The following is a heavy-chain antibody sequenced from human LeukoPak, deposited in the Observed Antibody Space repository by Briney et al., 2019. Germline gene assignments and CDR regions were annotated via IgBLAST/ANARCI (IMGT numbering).Heavy chain of an antibody. V-gene: IGHV4-30-4*01. CDR1: GGSISSGDYY. D-gene: IGHD3-22*01. CDR2: LYYSGST. CDR3: ARDYYDSSGYHKDAFDI. J-gene: IGHJ3*02. Sequence: SETLSITCTVTGGSISSGDYYWSWIHQPPGKRPEWIGNLYYSGSTYYNPPLKSRVTISVDTSKNQFSLKLSSVTAADTAVYYCARDYYDSSGYHKDAFDIWGQGTMVTVSS.